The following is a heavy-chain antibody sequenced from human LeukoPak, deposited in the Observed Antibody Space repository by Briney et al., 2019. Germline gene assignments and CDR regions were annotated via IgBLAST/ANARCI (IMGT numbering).Heavy chain of an antibody. J-gene: IGHJ4*02. D-gene: IGHD6-19*01. V-gene: IGHV4-38-2*01. CDR2: IYHSGST. Sequence: PSETLSLTCAVSGYSFSSGYCWGWIRQPPGKGLEWIGSIYHSGSTYYNPSLKSRVTISVDTSKNQFSLKLSSVTAADTAVYHCAIGPGYGSGWYLYWGQGTLVTVSS. CDR3: AIGPGYGSGWYLY. CDR1: GYSFSSGYC.